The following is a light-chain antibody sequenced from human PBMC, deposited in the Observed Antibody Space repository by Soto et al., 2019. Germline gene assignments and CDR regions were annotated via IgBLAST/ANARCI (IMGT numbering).Light chain of an antibody. CDR3: QQYNNWPPWT. J-gene: IGKJ1*01. V-gene: IGKV3-15*01. CDR2: GAS. Sequence: EIVMTQSPATLSVSPGERATLSFRSSQSVSSNLAWYQQKPGQAPRLLIYGASTRATGIPARFSGSWSRTEFTLTISSLQSEDFAVYYCQQYNNWPPWTVGQGTKVDIK. CDR1: QSVSSN.